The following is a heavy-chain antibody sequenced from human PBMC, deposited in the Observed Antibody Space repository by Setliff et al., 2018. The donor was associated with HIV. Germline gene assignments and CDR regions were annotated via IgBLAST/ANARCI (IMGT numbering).Heavy chain of an antibody. CDR2: IYYSGST. CDR3: ATSPAGEILGSRPFYFDY. Sequence: SETLSLTCTVSGDSINSGNYYWSWIRQHPGKGLEWIGYIYYSGSTYYSPSLKSRVTISEDTSKNQFSLKMRSVTAADTAVYYCATSPAGEILGSRPFYFDYWGQGTRVTVSS. J-gene: IGHJ4*02. D-gene: IGHD3-10*01. V-gene: IGHV4-31*03. CDR1: GDSINSGNYY.